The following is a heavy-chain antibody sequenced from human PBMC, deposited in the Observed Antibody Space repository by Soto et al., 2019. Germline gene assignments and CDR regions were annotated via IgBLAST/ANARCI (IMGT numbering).Heavy chain of an antibody. CDR2: INPNSGGT. Sequence: ASVKVSCKASGYTFTSYGISWVRQAPGQGLEWMGWINPNSGGTNYAQKFQGWVTMTRDTSISTAYMELSRLRSDDTAVYYCARDRGPTTVVGTYGMDVWAQGTTVTVSS. CDR1: GYTFTSYG. CDR3: ARDRGPTTVVGTYGMDV. J-gene: IGHJ6*02. D-gene: IGHD4-17*01. V-gene: IGHV1-2*04.